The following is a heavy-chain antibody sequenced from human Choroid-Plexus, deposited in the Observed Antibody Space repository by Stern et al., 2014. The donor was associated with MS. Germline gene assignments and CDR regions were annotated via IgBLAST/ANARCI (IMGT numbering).Heavy chain of an antibody. Sequence: QVQLVQSGGGVVQPGRPLRLSCVASGFTFGSCAMHWVRQAPGKGLEWVGGVSHDGSYKYYADSVKGRFTISRDNSQNTRYMQMSSLRPEDTAVYYCAKDRQYLTYFFDHWGQGSLVTVSS. CDR1: GFTFGSCA. CDR2: VSHDGSYK. CDR3: AKDRQYLTYFFDH. J-gene: IGHJ5*02. V-gene: IGHV3-30*18. D-gene: IGHD2/OR15-2a*01.